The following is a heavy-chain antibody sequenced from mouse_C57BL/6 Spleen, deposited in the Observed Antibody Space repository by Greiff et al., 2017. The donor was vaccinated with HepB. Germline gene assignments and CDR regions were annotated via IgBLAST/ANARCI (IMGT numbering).Heavy chain of an antibody. D-gene: IGHD1-1*01. Sequence: QVQLQQPGAELVKPGASVKMSCKASGYTFTSYWITWVKQRPGQGLEWIGDIYPGSGSTNYNEKFKSKATMNVDTSSSTAYMQLSSLTSEYSAVYYCAREFITTVVDYWGPGTTLTVSS. CDR3: AREFITTVVDY. V-gene: IGHV1-55*01. J-gene: IGHJ2*01. CDR1: GYTFTSYW. CDR2: IYPGSGST.